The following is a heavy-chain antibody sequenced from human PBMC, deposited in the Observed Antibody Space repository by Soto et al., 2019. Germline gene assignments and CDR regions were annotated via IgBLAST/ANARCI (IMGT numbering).Heavy chain of an antibody. J-gene: IGHJ6*02. V-gene: IGHV3-13*01. D-gene: IGHD3-22*01. CDR2: IGTDDDT. CDR1: GFTFSTYD. Sequence: PGGSLSLSCVGFGFTFSTYDMHWVRQHVGKGLEWVSSIGTDDDTYYLDSVRGRFTLSIEDAKDSLYLQMDSLSAGDTAVYYYARAYYGNSGYPLGGMDVWGQGTMVTVSS. CDR3: ARAYYGNSGYPLGGMDV.